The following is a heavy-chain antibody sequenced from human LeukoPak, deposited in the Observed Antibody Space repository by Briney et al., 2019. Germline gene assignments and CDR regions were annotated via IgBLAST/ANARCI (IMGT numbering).Heavy chain of an antibody. CDR2: INHSGST. J-gene: IGHJ4*02. Sequence: PSETLSLTCAVYGGSFSGYYWSWIRQPPGKGLEWIGEINHSGSTNYNPSLKSRVTISVDTSKNQFSLRLSSVTAADTAVYYCARGQYAGEAFDYWGQGTLVTVSS. V-gene: IGHV4-34*01. CDR3: ARGQYAGEAFDY. CDR1: GGSFSGYY. D-gene: IGHD2-8*01.